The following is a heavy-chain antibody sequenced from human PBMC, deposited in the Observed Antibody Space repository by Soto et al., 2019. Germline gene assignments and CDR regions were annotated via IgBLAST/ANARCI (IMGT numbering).Heavy chain of an antibody. CDR3: ARVGSGVAVAGRWFDP. CDR1: GGTFSSYA. J-gene: IGHJ5*02. D-gene: IGHD6-19*01. Sequence: QVQLVQSGAEVKKPGSSVKVSCKASGGTFSSYAISWVRQAPGQGLEWMGGIIPIFGTANYEQKFQGRVTITADESTSPAYMELSSLRSEDTAVYYCARVGSGVAVAGRWFDPWGQGTLVTVSS. CDR2: IIPIFGTA. V-gene: IGHV1-69*01.